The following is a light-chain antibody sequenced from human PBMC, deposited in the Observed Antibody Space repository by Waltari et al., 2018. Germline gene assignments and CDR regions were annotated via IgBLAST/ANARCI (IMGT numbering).Light chain of an antibody. CDR2: AGS. J-gene: IGKJ1*01. V-gene: IGKV1-39*01. Sequence: DIQMTQSPSSLSASVGDTVTITCRASQNIDKYLNWYHQKSGNAPKLLIFAGSPLQTGVKSVFRGNGSETDFTLTISDLQPEDFATYFCQQSYRSPWTFGLGTQVDIK. CDR3: QQSYRSPWT. CDR1: QNIDKY.